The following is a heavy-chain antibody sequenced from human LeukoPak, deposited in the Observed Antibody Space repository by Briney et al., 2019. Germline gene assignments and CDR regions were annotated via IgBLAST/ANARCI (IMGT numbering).Heavy chain of an antibody. Sequence: SETLSLTCTVSGGSISTYYWNWIRQPPGKGLECIGYIYYSGSPSYNPSLRSRVTISVDTSKNQFSLKLSSVTAADTAVYYCARLYSSGWYDWFDPWGQGTLVTVSS. D-gene: IGHD6-19*01. CDR1: GGSISTYY. J-gene: IGHJ5*02. CDR2: IYYSGSP. V-gene: IGHV4-59*08. CDR3: ARLYSSGWYDWFDP.